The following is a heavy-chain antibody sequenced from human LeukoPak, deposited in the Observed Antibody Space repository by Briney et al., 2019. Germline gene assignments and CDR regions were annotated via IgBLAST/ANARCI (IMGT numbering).Heavy chain of an antibody. CDR3: ARGGDYYDSSGYYLFDY. D-gene: IGHD3-22*01. V-gene: IGHV3-20*04. J-gene: IGHJ4*02. CDR2: INWNGGST. CDR1: GFTFDDYG. Sequence: PGGPLRLSCAASGFTFDDYGMSWVRHAPGKGLEWVSGINWNGGSTGYADSVKGRFTISRDNAKNSLYLQMNSLRAEDTALYYCARGGDYYDSSGYYLFDYWGQGTLVTVSS.